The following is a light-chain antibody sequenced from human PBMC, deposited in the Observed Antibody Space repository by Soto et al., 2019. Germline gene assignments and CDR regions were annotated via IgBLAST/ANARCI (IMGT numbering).Light chain of an antibody. V-gene: IGKV1-5*03. CDR1: QSISSW. CDR2: KAS. J-gene: IGKJ1*01. Sequence: DIQMTQSPSTLSASVGDRVTITCRASQSISSWLAWYQQRPGKAPKLLIYKASSLESGVPSRFSGSGSGTEFTLTISSLQPDDFATYYCQQYKSYRTFGQGTKVESK. CDR3: QQYKSYRT.